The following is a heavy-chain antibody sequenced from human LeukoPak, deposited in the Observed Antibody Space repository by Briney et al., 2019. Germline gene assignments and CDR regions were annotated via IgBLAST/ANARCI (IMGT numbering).Heavy chain of an antibody. D-gene: IGHD6-13*01. Sequence: ASVKVSCKASGYTFTSYGISWVRQAPGQGLEWMGWISAYNGNTNYAQKLQGRVTMTTDTSTSTAYMELRSLRSDDTAVYYCARVVGVSSSWYGLYFDYWGQGTLVTVSS. J-gene: IGHJ4*02. CDR1: GYTFTSYG. CDR2: ISAYNGNT. V-gene: IGHV1-18*01. CDR3: ARVVGVSSSWYGLYFDY.